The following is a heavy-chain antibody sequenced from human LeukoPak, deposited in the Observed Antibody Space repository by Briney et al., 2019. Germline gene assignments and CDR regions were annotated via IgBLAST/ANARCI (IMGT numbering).Heavy chain of an antibody. J-gene: IGHJ4*02. CDR3: ANQGRIAVAHEFDY. D-gene: IGHD6-19*01. CDR2: ISGSGGST. V-gene: IGHV3-23*01. Sequence: GGSLRLSCAASGFTFSSYAMSWVRQAPGKGLEWVSAISGSGGSTYYADSVKGRFTIPRDNSKNTLYLQMNSLRAEDTAVYYCANQGRIAVAHEFDYWGQGTLVTVSS. CDR1: GFTFSSYA.